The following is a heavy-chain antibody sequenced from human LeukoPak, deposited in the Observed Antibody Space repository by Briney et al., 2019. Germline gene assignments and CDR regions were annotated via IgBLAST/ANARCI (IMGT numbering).Heavy chain of an antibody. Sequence: PGGSLRLSCAASGFIFSKYDMHWVRQVTGKGLEWISGIDRDGVTYYSGSVKGRFTSSRENAKNSLDLQMNTLRAGDTGVYYCARENVEYGDYAIDYWGQGILVIVSS. CDR3: ARENVEYGDYAIDY. V-gene: IGHV3-13*01. J-gene: IGHJ4*02. CDR2: IDRDGVT. CDR1: GFIFSKYD. D-gene: IGHD4-17*01.